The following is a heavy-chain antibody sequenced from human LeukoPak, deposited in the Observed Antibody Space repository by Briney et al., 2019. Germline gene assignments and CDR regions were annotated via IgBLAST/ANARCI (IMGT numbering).Heavy chain of an antibody. V-gene: IGHV3-53*01. J-gene: IGHJ4*02. CDR1: GFTVSSTY. D-gene: IGHD6-19*01. CDR3: ARVRYSSTSRDFDH. Sequence: GGSRRLSCAASGFTVSSTYMSWVRQAPGKGLEWVSIIYSDGGTYYADSVKGRVTISRDISKNTLYLQMNSLRAGDTAAYYCARVRYSSTSRDFDHWGQGTLVTVSS. CDR2: IYSDGGT.